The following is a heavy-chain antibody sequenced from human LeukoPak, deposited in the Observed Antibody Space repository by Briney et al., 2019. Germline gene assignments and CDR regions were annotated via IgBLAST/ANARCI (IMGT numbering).Heavy chain of an antibody. CDR3: ARPNITSYYDSRGYDAFDV. V-gene: IGHV5-51*01. CDR2: IYPDDSDT. CDR1: GYKFNAYW. J-gene: IGHJ3*01. Sequence: GESLKISCKGSGYKFNAYWIAWVRQMPGKGLEWMGTIYPDDSDTRYSPSFQGQVTISADKSVSIAYLQWSSLKASDTAMYYCARPNITSYYDSRGYDAFDVWDQGTMVIVSS. D-gene: IGHD3-22*01.